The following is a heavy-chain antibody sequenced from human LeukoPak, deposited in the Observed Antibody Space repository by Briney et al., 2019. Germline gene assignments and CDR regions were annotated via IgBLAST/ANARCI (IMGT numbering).Heavy chain of an antibody. CDR1: GGSISSGGYY. Sequence: SQTLSLTCTVSGGSISSGGYYWSWIRQHPGKGLEWIGYIYYSGSTYYNPSLKSRVTISVDTSKNQFSLKLSSVTAADTAVYYCARRVPPPGFRLCSGGSCEYNWFDPWGQGTLVTVSS. CDR2: IYYSGST. V-gene: IGHV4-31*03. D-gene: IGHD2-15*01. CDR3: ARRVPPPGFRLCSGGSCEYNWFDP. J-gene: IGHJ5*02.